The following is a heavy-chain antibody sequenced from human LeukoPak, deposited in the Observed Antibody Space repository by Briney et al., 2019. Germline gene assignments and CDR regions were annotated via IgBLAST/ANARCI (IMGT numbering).Heavy chain of an antibody. CDR1: GGSFSGYY. D-gene: IGHD2-2*02. CDR3: ATSPLLGYCSSSSCYNDGMDV. J-gene: IGHJ6*02. CDR2: INHSGST. Sequence: RASETLSLTCAVYGGSFSGYYWSWIRQPPGKGLEWIGEINHSGSTNYNPSLKSRVTISVDASKNRFSLKLSSVTAADTAVYYCATSPLLGYCSSSSCYNDGMDVWGQGTTVTVAS. V-gene: IGHV4-34*01.